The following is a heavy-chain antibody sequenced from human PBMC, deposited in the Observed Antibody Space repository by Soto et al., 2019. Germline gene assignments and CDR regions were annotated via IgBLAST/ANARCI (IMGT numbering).Heavy chain of an antibody. J-gene: IGHJ4*02. CDR3: AKDLGTPGH. V-gene: IGHV3-23*01. CDR2: ISGSGGST. CDR1: GFTFVSYA. D-gene: IGHD3-10*01. Sequence: WGSLRRSCAASGFTFVSYAISWFRHAPLKGLEWVSAISGSGGSTYYADSVKGRFTISRDNSKNTLYLQMNSLRAEGTAVYYCAKDLGTPGHWGQGTLVTVSS.